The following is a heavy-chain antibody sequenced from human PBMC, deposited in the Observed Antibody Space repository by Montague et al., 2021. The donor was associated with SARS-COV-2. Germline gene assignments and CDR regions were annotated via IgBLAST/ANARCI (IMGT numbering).Heavy chain of an antibody. V-gene: IGHV4-34*01. CDR1: GGSFSGYY. D-gene: IGHD2-2*01. J-gene: IGHJ6*02. Sequence: SETLSLTCAVSGGSFSGYYCCWIRQPPGKGLEWIGEINHSGSTNXNPSLKSRITISVDTSKNQFSLKLSSVTAADTAVYFCARGFPSVVTAVLGVAFYYYFDMDVWGQGTTVSVSS. CDR2: INHSGST. CDR3: ARGFPSVVTAVLGVAFYYYFDMDV.